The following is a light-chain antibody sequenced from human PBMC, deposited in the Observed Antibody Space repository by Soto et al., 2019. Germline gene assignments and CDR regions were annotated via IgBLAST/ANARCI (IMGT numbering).Light chain of an antibody. V-gene: IGLV2-14*01. J-gene: IGLJ1*01. Sequence: QSVLTQPASVSGSPGQSIAISCTGTSSDVGGYDYVSWYQQHPGKAPKLMIYDVSNRPSGVSNRFSGSKSDNTASLTISGLQAEDEADYYCSSYTSSSTYVFGTGTKPTVL. CDR3: SSYTSSSTYV. CDR2: DVS. CDR1: SSDVGGYDY.